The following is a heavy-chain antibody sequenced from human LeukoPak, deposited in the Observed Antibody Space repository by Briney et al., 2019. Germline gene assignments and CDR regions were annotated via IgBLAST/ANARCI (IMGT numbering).Heavy chain of an antibody. CDR1: GYTFTGYY. V-gene: IGHV1-2*02. CDR2: INPNSGVT. J-gene: IGHJ1*01. D-gene: IGHD3-10*01. CDR3: ARGYYGSGSPDN. Sequence: VASVKVSCKASGYTFTGYYMHWVRQAPGQGLGWMGWINPNSGVTNYAQKFQGRVTVSRETSISTTYMELTRLRVDDTAMYYCARGYYGSGSPDNWGQGTLVIVSS.